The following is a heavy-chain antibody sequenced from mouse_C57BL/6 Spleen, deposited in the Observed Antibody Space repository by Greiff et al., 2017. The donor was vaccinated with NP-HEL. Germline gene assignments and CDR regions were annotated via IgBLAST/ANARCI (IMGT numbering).Heavy chain of an antibody. CDR2: IDPETGGT. Sequence: QVKLKESGAELVRPGASVTLSCKASGYTFTDYEMHWVKQTPVHGLEWIGAIDPETGGTAYNQKFKGKAILTADKSSSTAYMELRSLTSEDSAVYYCTRWDYGNYTVFDYWGQGTTLTVSS. CDR3: TRWDYGNYTVFDY. J-gene: IGHJ2*01. CDR1: GYTFTDYE. D-gene: IGHD2-1*01. V-gene: IGHV1-15*01.